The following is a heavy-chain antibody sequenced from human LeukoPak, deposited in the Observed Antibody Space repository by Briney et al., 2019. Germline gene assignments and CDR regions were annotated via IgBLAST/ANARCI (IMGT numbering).Heavy chain of an antibody. CDR1: GYTLTELS. J-gene: IGHJ3*02. CDR2: FDPEDGET. Sequence: ASVKVSCKVSGYTLTELSMHWVRRAPGKGLEWMGGFDPEDGETIYAQKFQGRVTMTEDTSTDTAYMELSSLRSEDTAVYYCATTSMVRPESDAFDIWGQGTMVTVSS. V-gene: IGHV1-24*01. D-gene: IGHD3-10*01. CDR3: ATTSMVRPESDAFDI.